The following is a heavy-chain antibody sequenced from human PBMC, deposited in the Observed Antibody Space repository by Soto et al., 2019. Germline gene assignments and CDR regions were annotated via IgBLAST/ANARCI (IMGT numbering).Heavy chain of an antibody. CDR2: ISGSGGST. CDR1: GFTFSSYA. Sequence: EVQLLESGGGLVQPGGSLRLSCAASGFTFSSYAMSWVRQAPGKGLEWVSAISGSGGSTYYAASVKGRFTISRDNSKNTLYRQMDSLRDEDTAVDYCATGVSCNLEPDVYYYGMDVWGQGTTVTVSS. D-gene: IGHD2-15*01. CDR3: ATGVSCNLEPDVYYYGMDV. V-gene: IGHV3-23*01. J-gene: IGHJ6*02.